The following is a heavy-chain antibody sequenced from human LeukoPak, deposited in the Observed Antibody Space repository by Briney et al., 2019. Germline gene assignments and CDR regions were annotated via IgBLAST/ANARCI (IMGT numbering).Heavy chain of an antibody. CDR3: AIPRVVAATTSRAAFNI. CDR1: GSIFTKNW. J-gene: IGHJ3*02. Sequence: GASLQISCKISGSIFTKNWNGWVRPLPGKGLEWMGIIYPGDSDTRYSPSFQGQVTISADKSISTAYLQWSSLKASDPAMYFCAIPRVVAATTSRAAFNIWGQGTLVSVSS. D-gene: IGHD2-15*01. V-gene: IGHV5-51*01. CDR2: IYPGDSDT.